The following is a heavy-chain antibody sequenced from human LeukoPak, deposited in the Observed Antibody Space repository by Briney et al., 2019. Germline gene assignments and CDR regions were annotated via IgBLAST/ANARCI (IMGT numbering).Heavy chain of an antibody. Sequence: GASVKVSCTASGYTFTSYGISWVRQAPGQGLEWMGWISAYNGNTNYAQKLQGRVTMTTDTSTNTAYMGLRRLRSDDTAVYYCASNVAVAGDYNWFDPWGQGTLVTVSS. J-gene: IGHJ5*02. CDR2: ISAYNGNT. CDR1: GYTFTSYG. V-gene: IGHV1-18*01. CDR3: ASNVAVAGDYNWFDP. D-gene: IGHD6-19*01.